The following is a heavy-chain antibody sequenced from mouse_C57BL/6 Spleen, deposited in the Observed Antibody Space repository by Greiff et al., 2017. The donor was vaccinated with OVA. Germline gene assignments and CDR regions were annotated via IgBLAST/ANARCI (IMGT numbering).Heavy chain of an antibody. V-gene: IGHV1-69*01. Sequence: QVQLQQPGAELVMPGASVKLSCKASGYTFTSYWMHWVKQRPGQGLEWIGEIDPSDSYTNYNQKFKGKSTLTVDKSSSTAYMQLSSLTSEDSAVYYCARSVDYGSSPFAYWGKGTLVTVSA. CDR1: GYTFTSYW. CDR2: IDPSDSYT. D-gene: IGHD1-1*01. CDR3: ARSVDYGSSPFAY. J-gene: IGHJ3*01.